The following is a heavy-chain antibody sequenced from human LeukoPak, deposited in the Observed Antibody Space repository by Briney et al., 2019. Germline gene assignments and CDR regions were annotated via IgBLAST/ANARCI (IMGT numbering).Heavy chain of an antibody. Sequence: KSGGSLRLSCAASGFTFSSYAMSWVRQAPGKGLEWVSSISSSSSYIYYADSVKGRFTISRDNAKNSLYLQMNSLRAEDTAVYYCARDAYYDFWSGYYSDYWGQGTLVTVSS. J-gene: IGHJ4*02. CDR2: ISSSSSYI. CDR1: GFTFSSYA. D-gene: IGHD3-3*01. CDR3: ARDAYYDFWSGYYSDY. V-gene: IGHV3-21*01.